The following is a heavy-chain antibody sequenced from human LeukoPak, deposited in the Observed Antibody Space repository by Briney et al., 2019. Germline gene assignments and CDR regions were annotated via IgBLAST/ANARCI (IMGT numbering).Heavy chain of an antibody. CDR2: IYYSGST. Sequence: SETLSLTCTVSGGSISSSSYYWGWIRQPPGKGLEWIGSIYYSGSTYYNPSLKSRVTISVDTSKNQFSLKLSSVTAADTAVYYCARWPRYSGYDLDYWGQGTLVTVSS. J-gene: IGHJ4*02. CDR3: ARWPRYSGYDLDY. V-gene: IGHV4-39*07. CDR1: GGSISSSSYY. D-gene: IGHD5-12*01.